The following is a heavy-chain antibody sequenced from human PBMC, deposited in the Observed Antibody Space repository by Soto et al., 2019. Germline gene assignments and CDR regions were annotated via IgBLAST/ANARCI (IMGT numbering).Heavy chain of an antibody. D-gene: IGHD3-22*01. CDR1: GFTFSSYA. CDR3: AKASMTGGYDSSPRFLAGFDP. CDR2: ISGSGGST. Sequence: AGSLRLSCAASGFTFSSYAMSWVRQAPGKGLEWVSAISGSGGSTYYAAAEKGRFTIPRTNSETTLYPQMTSLRAADTAVYSCAKASMTGGYDSSPRFLAGFDPWGQGTLVTVSS. V-gene: IGHV3-23*01. J-gene: IGHJ5*02.